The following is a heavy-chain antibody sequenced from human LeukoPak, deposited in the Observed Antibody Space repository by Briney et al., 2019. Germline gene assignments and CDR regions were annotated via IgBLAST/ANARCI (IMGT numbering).Heavy chain of an antibody. D-gene: IGHD6-6*01. Sequence: SVKVSCKASGYTFTSYGISWVRQAPGQGLEWMGGIIPIFGTAYYAQKFQGRVTITADESTSTAYMELSSLRSEDTAVYYCARLSRWMSSSKYFDCGGQGTLVTVSS. CDR2: IIPIFGTA. V-gene: IGHV1-69*13. CDR3: ARLSRWMSSSKYFDC. CDR1: GYTFTSYG. J-gene: IGHJ4*02.